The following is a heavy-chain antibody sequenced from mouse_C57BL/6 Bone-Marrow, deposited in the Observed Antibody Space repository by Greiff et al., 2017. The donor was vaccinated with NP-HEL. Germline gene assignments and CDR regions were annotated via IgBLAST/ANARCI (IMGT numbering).Heavy chain of an antibody. V-gene: IGHV1-5*01. D-gene: IGHD2-4*01. CDR1: GYTFTSYW. J-gene: IGHJ4*01. CDR2: IYPGNSDT. Sequence: VQLQQSGTVLARPGASVKMSCKTSGYTFTSYWMHWVKQRPGQGLEWIGAIYPGNSDTSYNQKFKGKANLTAVTSASTAYMELSSLTNEDSAVYYCTIYYDYDYAMDYWGQGTSVTVSS. CDR3: TIYYDYDYAMDY.